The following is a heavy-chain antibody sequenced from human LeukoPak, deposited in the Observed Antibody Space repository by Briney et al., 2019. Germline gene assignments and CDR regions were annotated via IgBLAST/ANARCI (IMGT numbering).Heavy chain of an antibody. V-gene: IGHV3-49*03. D-gene: IGHD2-2*01. CDR1: GFTFGDYA. CDR2: IRSKAYGGTT. CDR3: TRDSRIVVPAAIRY. Sequence: GGSLRLSCTASGFTFGDYAMSWFRQAPGKGLEWVGFIRSKAYGGTTEYAASVKGRFTISRDDSKSIAYLQMNSLKTEDTAVYYRTRDSRIVVPAAIRYWGQGTLVTVSS. J-gene: IGHJ4*02.